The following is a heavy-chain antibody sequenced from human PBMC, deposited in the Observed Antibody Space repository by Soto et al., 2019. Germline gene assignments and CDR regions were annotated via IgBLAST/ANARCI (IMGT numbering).Heavy chain of an antibody. CDR3: AKEGVAGDRDAFDI. D-gene: IGHD6-19*01. CDR2: ISYDGSNK. J-gene: IGHJ3*02. CDR1: GFTFSSYG. Sequence: LRLSCAASGFTFSSYGMHWVRQAPGKGLEWVAVISYDGSNKYYADSVKGRFTISRDNSKNTLYLQMNSLRAEDTAVYYCAKEGVAGDRDAFDIWGQGTMVTVSS. V-gene: IGHV3-30*18.